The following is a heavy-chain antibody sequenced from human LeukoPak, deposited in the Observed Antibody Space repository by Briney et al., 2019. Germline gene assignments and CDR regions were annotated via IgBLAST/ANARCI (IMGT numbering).Heavy chain of an antibody. J-gene: IGHJ4*02. D-gene: IGHD1-26*01. CDR2: IYYSGST. V-gene: IGHV4-59*01. CDR3: ARDLLPYSGSYYDY. CDR1: GGSISSYY. Sequence: SETLSLTCTVSGGSISSYYWSWIRQPPGKGLEWIGYIYYSGSTNYNPSLKSRVTISVDTSKNQFSLKLSSVPAADTAVYYCARDLLPYSGSYYDYWGQGTLVTVSS.